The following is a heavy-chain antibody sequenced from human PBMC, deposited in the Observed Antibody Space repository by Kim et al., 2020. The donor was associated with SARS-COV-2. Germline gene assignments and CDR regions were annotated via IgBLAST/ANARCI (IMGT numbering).Heavy chain of an antibody. CDR2: ISGSGGST. CDR3: AKDPSRELLHDY. D-gene: IGHD1-26*01. V-gene: IGHV3-23*01. CDR1: GFTFSSYT. J-gene: IGHJ4*02. Sequence: GGSLRLSCAASGFTFSSYTMSWVRQAPGKGLEWVSAISGSGGSTYYADSVKGRFTISRDNSKNTLYLQMNSLRAEDTAVYYCAKDPSRELLHDYWGQGTLVTVSS.